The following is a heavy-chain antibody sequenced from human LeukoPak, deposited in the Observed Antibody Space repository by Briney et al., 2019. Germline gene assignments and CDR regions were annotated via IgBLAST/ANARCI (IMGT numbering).Heavy chain of an antibody. CDR2: IKQDGSEK. Sequence: GGSLRLSCAASGFTFSSYWMSWVRQAPGKGLEWVANIKQDGSEKYYVDSVKGRFTISRDNAKNSLYLQMNSLRAEDTAVYHCARDCLSYYRDYWGQGTLVTVSS. CDR1: GFTFSSYW. V-gene: IGHV3-7*01. J-gene: IGHJ4*02. D-gene: IGHD3-10*01. CDR3: ARDCLSYYRDY.